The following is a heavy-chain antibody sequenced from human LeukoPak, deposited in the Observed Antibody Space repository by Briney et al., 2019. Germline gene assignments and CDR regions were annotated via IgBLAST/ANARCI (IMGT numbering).Heavy chain of an antibody. J-gene: IGHJ4*02. Sequence: PGGSLRLSCAASGFTVSSNYMSWVRQAPGKGLEWVSVIYSGGSTHYADSVKGRFTISRDNSKNTLYLQMNSLRAEDTAVYYCARGSLYYYDSSGYLSSPFDYWGQGTLVTVSS. D-gene: IGHD3-22*01. V-gene: IGHV3-53*01. CDR3: ARGSLYYYDSSGYLSSPFDY. CDR1: GFTVSSNY. CDR2: IYSGGST.